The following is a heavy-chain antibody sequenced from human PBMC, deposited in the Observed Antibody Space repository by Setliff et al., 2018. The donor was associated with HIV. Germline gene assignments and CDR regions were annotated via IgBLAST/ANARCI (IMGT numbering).Heavy chain of an antibody. CDR2: MNRDGSEK. J-gene: IGHJ3*02. D-gene: IGHD3-10*01. Sequence: GGSLRLSCAAFGFTFSSSWMTWVRQAPGRGLEYVAGMNRDGSEKGYADSVKGRFSISRDNAKNSLYLQMSSLRTEDTAVYFCARDPAFGAFDIWGQGTMVTVSS. CDR3: ARDPAFGAFDI. V-gene: IGHV3-7*04. CDR1: GFTFSSSW.